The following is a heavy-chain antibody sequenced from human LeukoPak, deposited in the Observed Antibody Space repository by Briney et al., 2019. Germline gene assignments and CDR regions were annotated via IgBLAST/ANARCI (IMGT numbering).Heavy chain of an antibody. CDR3: ARAPYYYDSSGLAKVYYFDY. Sequence: GGSLRLSCAASGFTFSSYQMHSLRQATGKGLEWVSPIGTACDTYYPGSVKGRFTISRENAKNSLYLQMNSLRAGDTAVYYCARAPYYYDSSGLAKVYYFDYWGQGTLVTVSS. D-gene: IGHD3-22*01. CDR1: GFTFSSYQ. CDR2: IGTACDT. J-gene: IGHJ4*02. V-gene: IGHV3-13*01.